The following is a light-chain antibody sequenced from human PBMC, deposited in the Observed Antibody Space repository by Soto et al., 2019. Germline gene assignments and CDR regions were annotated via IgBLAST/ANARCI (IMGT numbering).Light chain of an antibody. CDR1: SSDVGTYNY. V-gene: IGLV2-14*01. J-gene: IGLJ2*01. Sequence: QSALTQPASVSGSPGQSITISCTCTSSDVGTYNYVSWYQQHPGKAPILMISEVSDRPSGVSNRFSGSKSGNTASLTSSGRQAGDEADYYCSSYTSSSHVVFGGGTKLTVL. CDR3: SSYTSSSHVV. CDR2: EVS.